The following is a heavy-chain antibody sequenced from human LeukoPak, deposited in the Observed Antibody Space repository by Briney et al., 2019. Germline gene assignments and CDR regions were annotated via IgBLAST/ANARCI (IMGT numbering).Heavy chain of an antibody. CDR1: GYSFTSYW. J-gene: IGHJ4*02. Sequence: GESLKISCKGSGYSFTSYWIGWVRQMPGKGLEWMGIIYPGDSDTRYSPSFQGQVTISADKSISTAYLQWSSLKASDTAMYYCATHAYLYDSSGYWNYWGQGTLVTVSS. D-gene: IGHD3-22*01. V-gene: IGHV5-51*01. CDR2: IYPGDSDT. CDR3: ATHAYLYDSSGYWNY.